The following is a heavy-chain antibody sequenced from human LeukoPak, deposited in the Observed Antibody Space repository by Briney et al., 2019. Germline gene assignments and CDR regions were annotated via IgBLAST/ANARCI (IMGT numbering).Heavy chain of an antibody. CDR1: GYSFTSYW. J-gene: IGHJ3*02. Sequence: GESLKISCKGSGYSFTSYWIGWVRQMPGKGLGWMGIIYPGDSDTRYSPSFQGQVTISADKSISTAYLQWSSLKASDTAMYYCARLDGDGYKSDAFDIWGQGTMVTVSS. CDR2: IYPGDSDT. V-gene: IGHV5-51*01. D-gene: IGHD5-24*01. CDR3: ARLDGDGYKSDAFDI.